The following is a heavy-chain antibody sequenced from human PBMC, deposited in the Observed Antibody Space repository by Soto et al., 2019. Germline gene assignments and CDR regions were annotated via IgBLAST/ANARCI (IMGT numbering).Heavy chain of an antibody. CDR3: ARGGLFGVRRRYYGLDV. D-gene: IGHD3-3*01. Sequence: SETLSLTCAVSSGSISNYYWTWIRQPPGKGLEWIGYFYNSGTTTYNPSLKSRVTMSVDTSKNQLSLRLTSVTAADTAMYLCARGGLFGVRRRYYGLDVWGQGTTVT. CDR1: SGSISNYY. CDR2: FYNSGTT. V-gene: IGHV4-59*01. J-gene: IGHJ6*02.